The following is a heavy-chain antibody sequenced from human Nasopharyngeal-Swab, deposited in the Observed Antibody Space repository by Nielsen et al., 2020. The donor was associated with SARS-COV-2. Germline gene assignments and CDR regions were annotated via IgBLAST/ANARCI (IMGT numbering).Heavy chain of an antibody. D-gene: IGHD3-22*01. CDR1: GGSISSGGYY. V-gene: IGHV4-31*03. CDR3: ARVGGYPDYYYYYMDV. Sequence: TLSLTCTVSGGSISSGGYYWSWIRQHPGKGLEWIGYIYYSGSTYYNPSLKSRVTISVDTSKNQFSLKLSSVTAADTAVYYCARVGGYPDYYYYYMDVWGKGTTVTVSS. J-gene: IGHJ6*03. CDR2: IYYSGST.